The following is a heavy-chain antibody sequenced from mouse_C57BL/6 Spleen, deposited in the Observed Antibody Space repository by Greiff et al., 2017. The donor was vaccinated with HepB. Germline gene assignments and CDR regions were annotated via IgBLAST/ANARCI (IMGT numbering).Heavy chain of an antibody. CDR3: ASRGMGSNYVFDY. J-gene: IGHJ2*01. D-gene: IGHD2-5*01. CDR2: IYPSDSET. V-gene: IGHV1-61*01. CDR1: GYTFTSYW. Sequence: VQLQQPGAELVRPGSSVKLSCKASGYTFTSYWMDWVKQRPGQGLEWIGNIYPSDSETHYNQKFKDKATLTVDNSSSTAYMQLSSLTSEDSAVYYCASRGMGSNYVFDYWGQGTTLTVSS.